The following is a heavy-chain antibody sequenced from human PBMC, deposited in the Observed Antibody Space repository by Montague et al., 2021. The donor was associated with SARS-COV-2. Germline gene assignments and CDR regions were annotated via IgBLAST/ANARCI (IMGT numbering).Heavy chain of an antibody. CDR2: IYYSGTT. V-gene: IGHV4-39*01. Sequence: SETLSLTCTVSGGSINSNSYYWGWIRQPPGKGLEWIGSIYYSGTTDYNPSLKGRFTISGDNSKNTLYLQMNSLRAEDTAVYYCARILSYYYGMDVWGQGTTVTVSS. D-gene: IGHD2-15*01. CDR3: ARILSYYYGMDV. CDR1: GGSINSNSYY. J-gene: IGHJ6*02.